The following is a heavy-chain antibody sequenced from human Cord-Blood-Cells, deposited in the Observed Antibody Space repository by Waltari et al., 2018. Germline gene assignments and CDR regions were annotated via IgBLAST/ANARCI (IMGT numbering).Heavy chain of an antibody. D-gene: IGHD6-13*01. CDR2: INHSRST. CDR1: GGSFSGYY. CDR3: ASNRYSSSWYRYYYYGMDV. Sequence: QVQLQQWGAGLLKPSETLSLTCAVYGGSFSGYYWSWIRQPPGKGLEWMGEINHSRSTNHNPSLKSRVTISVDTSKNQFSLKLSSVTAADTAVYYCASNRYSSSWYRYYYYGMDVWGQGTTVTVSS. V-gene: IGHV4-34*01. J-gene: IGHJ6*02.